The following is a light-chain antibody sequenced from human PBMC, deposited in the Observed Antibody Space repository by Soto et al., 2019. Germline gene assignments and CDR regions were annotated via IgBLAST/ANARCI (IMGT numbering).Light chain of an antibody. CDR2: AAS. CDR3: QQSYRTPSA. J-gene: IGKJ2*01. Sequence: DIQMTQSPSSLSASVGDRVTITCRASQSISSYLNWYQQKPGKDPKLLIYAASSLQSGDPSRFRGSGSGTDFTLTISSLQPEDFATYYCQQSYRTPSAFGQGTKLEIK. V-gene: IGKV1-39*01. CDR1: QSISSY.